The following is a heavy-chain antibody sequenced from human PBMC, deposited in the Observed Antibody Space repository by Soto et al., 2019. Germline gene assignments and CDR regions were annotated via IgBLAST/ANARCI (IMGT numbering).Heavy chain of an antibody. J-gene: IGHJ5*02. D-gene: IGHD3-3*01. CDR1: GGSISSYY. CDR3: ARSTYYDFWSGYGWFDP. V-gene: IGHV4-59*01. Sequence: SETLSLTCTVSGGSISSYYWGWIRQPPGKGLEWIGYIYYSGSTNYNPSLKSRVTISVDTSKNQFSLKLSSVTAADTTVYYCARSTYYDFWSGYGWFDPWGQGTLVTVSS. CDR2: IYYSGST.